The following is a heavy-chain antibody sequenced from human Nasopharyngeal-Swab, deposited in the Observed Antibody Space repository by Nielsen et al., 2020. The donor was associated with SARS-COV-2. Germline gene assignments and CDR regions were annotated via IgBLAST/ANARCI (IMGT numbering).Heavy chain of an antibody. Sequence: SETLSLTCTVSGGSISSYYWSWIRQPPGKGLEWIRYIYYSGSTNYNPSLKSRVTIAVDTSKNQFSLKLSSVTAADTAVYYCAREGGLDYDYVWGSYRPSNWFDPWGQGTLVTVSS. CDR1: GGSISSYY. V-gene: IGHV4-59*01. CDR2: IYYSGST. CDR3: AREGGLDYDYVWGSYRPSNWFDP. D-gene: IGHD3-16*02. J-gene: IGHJ5*02.